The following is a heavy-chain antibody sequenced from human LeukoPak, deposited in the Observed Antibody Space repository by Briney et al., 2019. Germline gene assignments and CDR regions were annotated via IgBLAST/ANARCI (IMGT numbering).Heavy chain of an antibody. CDR1: GYTFTGYY. Sequence: ASVKVSCKASGYTFTGYYMHWVRQAPGQGLEWMGWINPNSGGTNYAQKLQGRVTMTTDTSTSTAYMELRSLRSDDTAVYYCARDRSGGYLYYYYYYMDVWGKGTTVTISS. D-gene: IGHD5-12*01. J-gene: IGHJ6*03. CDR3: ARDRSGGYLYYYYYYMDV. V-gene: IGHV1-2*02. CDR2: INPNSGGT.